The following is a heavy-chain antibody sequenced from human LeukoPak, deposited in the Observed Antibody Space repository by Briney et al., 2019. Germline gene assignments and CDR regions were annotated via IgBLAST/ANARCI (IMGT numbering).Heavy chain of an antibody. CDR3: ARNYGDYYYYYGMDV. J-gene: IGHJ6*02. Sequence: SAXXNWIRQSPXXGLEXLGRTYYRSKWYNDYAVSVKSRITINPDTSKNQFSLQLNSVTPEDTAVYYCARNYGDYYYYYGMDVWGQGTTVTVSS. CDR1: SAX. CDR2: TYYRSKWYN. D-gene: IGHD4-17*01. V-gene: IGHV6-1*01.